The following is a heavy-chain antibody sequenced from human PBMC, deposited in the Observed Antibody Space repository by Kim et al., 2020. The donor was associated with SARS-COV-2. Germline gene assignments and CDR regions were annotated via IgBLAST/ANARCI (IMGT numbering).Heavy chain of an antibody. CDR2: IYPGDSDT. D-gene: IGHD1-26*01. V-gene: IGHV5-51*01. J-gene: IGHJ6*02. CDR3: ARLRYSGSYPEYYYYYGMDV. Sequence: GESLKISCKGSGYSFTSYWIGWVRQMPGKGLEWMGIIYPGDSDTRYSPSFQGQVTISADKSISTAYLQWSSLKASDTAMYYCARLRYSGSYPEYYYYYGMDVWGQGTTVTVSS. CDR1: GYSFTSYW.